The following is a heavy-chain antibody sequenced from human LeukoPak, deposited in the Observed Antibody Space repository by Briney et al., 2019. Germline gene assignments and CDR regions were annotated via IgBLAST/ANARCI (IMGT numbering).Heavy chain of an antibody. CDR3: ARGPTISETGYFDY. J-gene: IGHJ4*03. V-gene: IGHV4-34*01. CDR1: GGSFTGYY. D-gene: IGHD1-1*01. Sequence: SETLSLTCAVYGGSFTGYYWSWIRQSPGKGLQWIAEVNHRGDTNYNPSVKGRVTISVDTSKNQFSLKVTSLTTADTAVYYCARGPTISETGYFDYWGQGTLVTVSS. CDR2: VNHRGDT.